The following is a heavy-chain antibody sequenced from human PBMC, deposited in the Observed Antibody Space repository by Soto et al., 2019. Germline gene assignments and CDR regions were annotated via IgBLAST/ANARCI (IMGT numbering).Heavy chain of an antibody. J-gene: IGHJ6*02. V-gene: IGHV1-69*13. CDR1: GGTFSSYA. D-gene: IGHD1-7*01. CDR3: AGPPELTRIYYYYGMDV. CDR2: IIPIFGTA. Sequence: SVKVSCKASGGTFSSYAISWVRQAPGQGLEWMGGIIPIFGTAHYAQKFQGRVTITADESTSTAYMELSSLRSEDTAVYYCAGPPELTRIYYYYGMDVWGQGTTVTVSS.